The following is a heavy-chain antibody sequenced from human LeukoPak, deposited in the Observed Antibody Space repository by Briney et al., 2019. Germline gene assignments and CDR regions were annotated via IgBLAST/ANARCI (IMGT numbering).Heavy chain of an antibody. V-gene: IGHV4-39*07. D-gene: IGHD3-10*01. Sequence: PSETLSLTCTVSGGSISSSSYYWGWIRQPPGKGLEWIGSIYYSGSTYYNPSLKSRVTISVDTSKNQFSLKLSSVTAADTAVYYCARVGPYDYYGSGIAYWGQGTLVTVSS. CDR2: IYYSGST. CDR1: GGSISSSSYY. CDR3: ARVGPYDYYGSGIAY. J-gene: IGHJ4*02.